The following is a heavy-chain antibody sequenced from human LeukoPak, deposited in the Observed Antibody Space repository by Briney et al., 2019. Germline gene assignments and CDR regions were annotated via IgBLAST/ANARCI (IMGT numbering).Heavy chain of an antibody. Sequence: PGGSLRLSCAASGFTFSSYGMHWVRQAPGKGLEWVAVISYDGSNKYYADSVKGRFTISRDNSKNTLYLQMNSLRAEDTAVYYCARDIGQQLRLDYWGQGTLVTVSS. D-gene: IGHD6-13*01. CDR3: ARDIGQQLRLDY. CDR2: ISYDGSNK. V-gene: IGHV3-30*03. J-gene: IGHJ4*02. CDR1: GFTFSSYG.